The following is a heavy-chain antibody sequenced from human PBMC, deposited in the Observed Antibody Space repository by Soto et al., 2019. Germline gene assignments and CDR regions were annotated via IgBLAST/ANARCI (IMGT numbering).Heavy chain of an antibody. CDR3: ARVELLVPYYFDY. CDR2: IYYSGST. V-gene: IGHV4-59*11. J-gene: IGHJ4*02. Sequence: ETLSLTCPVSGACLRSHYNRWLRQPPGKGLEWIGYIYYSGSTNYNPSLKSLVTISVDTSKNQFSLKLSSVTAADTAVYYCARVELLVPYYFDYWGQGTLVTVSS. CDR1: GACLRSHY. D-gene: IGHD1-26*01.